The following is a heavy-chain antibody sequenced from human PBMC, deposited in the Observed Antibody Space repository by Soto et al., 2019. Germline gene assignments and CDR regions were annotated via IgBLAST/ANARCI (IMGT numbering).Heavy chain of an antibody. D-gene: IGHD2-21*01. Sequence: VQLVQSGAELKKPGASVKVSCKASGYTFTDSYLHWVRQAPGQRLEWMGWMNVNTGGTNSPQKSKDRVTMTRDTSINSASMQLTGMTSDDTAVYFCARKCGDRCTEDTDALDLWGQGTMVTVSS. CDR3: ARKCGDRCTEDTDALDL. J-gene: IGHJ3*01. CDR1: GYTFTDSY. CDR2: MNVNTGGT. V-gene: IGHV1-2*02.